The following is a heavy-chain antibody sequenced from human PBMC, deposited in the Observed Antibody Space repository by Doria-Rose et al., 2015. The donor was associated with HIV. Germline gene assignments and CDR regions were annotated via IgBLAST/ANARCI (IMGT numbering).Heavy chain of an antibody. V-gene: IGHV4-34*01. CDR3: VRGWGRWFNN. Sequence: QVQLQQWGAGLLNPSKTLSLTCAVYGGSLSGFYWSWVRQPPGKGLEWIGEFNPGGGTNYNTSLRSRVTISVDTSKNQFSLKLTSVTAADTAVYYCVRGWGRWFNNWGQGTRGTISS. CDR1: GGSLSGFY. CDR2: FNPGGGT. D-gene: IGHD3-16*01. J-gene: IGHJ4*02.